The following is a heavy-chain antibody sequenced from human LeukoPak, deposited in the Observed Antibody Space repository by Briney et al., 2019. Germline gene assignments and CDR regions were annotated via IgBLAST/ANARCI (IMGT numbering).Heavy chain of an antibody. D-gene: IGHD2-21*01. CDR2: ILPILGSA. CDR3: ATGVRAIPIYY. J-gene: IGHJ4*02. V-gene: IGHV1-69*16. Sequence: SVKVSCKASGGSFSSSTLRWVRQAPGQGPEWMGGILPILGSATYAQKFQGRVTITTDESTNTAYMELRSLRSDDTAVFYCATGVRAIPIYYWGQGTLVTVSS. CDR1: GGSFSSST.